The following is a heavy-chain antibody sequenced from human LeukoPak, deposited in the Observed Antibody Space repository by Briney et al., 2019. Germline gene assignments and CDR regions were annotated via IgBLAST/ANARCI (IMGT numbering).Heavy chain of an antibody. CDR3: GRASRYCSSTSCHDAFDI. D-gene: IGHD2-2*01. V-gene: IGHV1-69*04. J-gene: IGHJ3*02. CDR1: GGTFSSYA. Sequence: SVTVSCKASGGTFSSYAISWVRQAPPQGLEWMGRIIHIYGIANYAQKSQGRLTITADKSTSTAYMEMRSLRSEDAAVYYCGRASRYCSSTSCHDAFDIWGQGTMVTVSS. CDR2: IIHIYGIA.